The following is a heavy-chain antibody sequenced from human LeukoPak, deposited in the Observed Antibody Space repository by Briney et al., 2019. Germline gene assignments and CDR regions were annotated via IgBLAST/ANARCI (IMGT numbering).Heavy chain of an antibody. J-gene: IGHJ4*02. CDR2: MNPNSGNT. CDR1: GYTFTGNY. Sequence: ASVKVSCKASGYTFTGNYMHWVRQAPGQGLEWMGWMNPNSGNTGYAQKFQGRVTITRNTSISTAYMELSSLRSEDTAVYYCARGVRYSYGFWGQGTLVTVSS. D-gene: IGHD5-18*01. V-gene: IGHV1-8*03. CDR3: ARGVRYSYGF.